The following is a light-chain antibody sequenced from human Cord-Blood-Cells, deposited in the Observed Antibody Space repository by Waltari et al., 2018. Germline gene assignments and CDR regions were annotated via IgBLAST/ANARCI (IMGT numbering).Light chain of an antibody. CDR1: QSVLYSSNNKNY. Sequence: DIVMTQSPDSLAVSLGERATIHCNSSQSVLYSSNNKNYLAWYPQKPGQPPKLLIYWASTRESGVPDRFSGSGSGTDFTLTISSLQAEDVAVYYCQQYYSTPHTFGQGTKLEIK. V-gene: IGKV4-1*01. CDR2: WAS. J-gene: IGKJ2*01. CDR3: QQYYSTPHT.